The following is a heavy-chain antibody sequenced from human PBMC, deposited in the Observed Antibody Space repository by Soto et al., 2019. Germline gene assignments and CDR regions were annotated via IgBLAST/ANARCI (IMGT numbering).Heavy chain of an antibody. CDR3: ARAYSSSSQDGYYYYGMDV. CDR2: IGTAGDP. D-gene: IGHD6-6*01. Sequence: PGGSLRLSCAASGFTFRSYDMHWVRQATGKGLEWVSAIGTAGDPYYPGSVKGRFTISRENAKNSLYLQMNSLRAGDTAVYYCARAYSSSSQDGYYYYGMDVWGQGTTVTVSS. J-gene: IGHJ6*02. CDR1: GFTFRSYD. V-gene: IGHV3-13*05.